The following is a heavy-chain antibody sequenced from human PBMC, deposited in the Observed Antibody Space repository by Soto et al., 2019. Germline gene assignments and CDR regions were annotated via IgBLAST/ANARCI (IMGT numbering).Heavy chain of an antibody. CDR3: ARRPGITGISDPFDY. D-gene: IGHD1-20*01. V-gene: IGHV5-51*01. Sequence: PGESLKISCQGSGYSFPGYWIAWVRQMPGKGLEWMGVIYPGDSDTRYSPSFQGQVTISADKSISTAYLQWTSLKASDTAIYYCARRPGITGISDPFDYWGQGPLVTVSS. CDR2: IYPGDSDT. J-gene: IGHJ4*02. CDR1: GYSFPGYW.